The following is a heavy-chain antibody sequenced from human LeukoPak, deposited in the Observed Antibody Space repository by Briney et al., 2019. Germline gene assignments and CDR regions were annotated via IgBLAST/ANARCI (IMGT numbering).Heavy chain of an antibody. CDR2: IYYSGST. D-gene: IGHD3-10*01. Sequence: SETLSLTCTASGGSISSYYWSWIRQPPGKGLEWIGYIYYSGSTNYNPSLKSGVTISVDTSKNQFSLKLSSVTAADTAVYYCARIYGSGSYSPIDFDYWGQGTLVTVSS. J-gene: IGHJ4*02. CDR3: ARIYGSGSYSPIDFDY. V-gene: IGHV4-59*01. CDR1: GGSISSYY.